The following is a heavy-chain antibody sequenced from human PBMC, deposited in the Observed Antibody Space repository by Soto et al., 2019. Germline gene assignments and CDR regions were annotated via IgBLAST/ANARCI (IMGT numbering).Heavy chain of an antibody. CDR1: GFTFTNSW. D-gene: IGHD4-17*01. J-gene: IGHJ4*02. CDR2: IKRKTDGGTT. Sequence: PGGSLRLSCAATGFTFTNSWMSWVRQAPGKGLEWVGRIKRKTDGGTTDYAAPVKGRFTISRDDSKNTLYLQMNSLKIEDTAVYYCTTAATTVTTIDYWGQGTLVTVSS. V-gene: IGHV3-15*01. CDR3: TTAATTVTTIDY.